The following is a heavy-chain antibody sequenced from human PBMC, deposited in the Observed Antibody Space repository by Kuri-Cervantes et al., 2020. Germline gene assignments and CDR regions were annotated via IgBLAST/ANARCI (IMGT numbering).Heavy chain of an antibody. Sequence: GGSLRLSCAASGFTFSSYAMHWVRQAPGKGLEWVSAISGSGGSTYYADSVKGRFTISRDNSKNSLYLQMNSLRAEDTALYYCAKDIKVGYCSGGSCYWDAFDIWGQGTMVTVSS. J-gene: IGHJ3*02. V-gene: IGHV3-23*01. CDR2: ISGSGGST. CDR3: AKDIKVGYCSGGSCYWDAFDI. CDR1: GFTFSSYA. D-gene: IGHD2-15*01.